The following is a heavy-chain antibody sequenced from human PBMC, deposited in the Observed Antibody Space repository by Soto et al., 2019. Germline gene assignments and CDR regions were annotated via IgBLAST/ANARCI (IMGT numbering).Heavy chain of an antibody. CDR2: ISASGEST. CDR3: AHPRGYGVFDAYDI. Sequence: EVQLLESGGGLVQPGGCLRLSCTASGFTFSTYAMSWVRQAPGKGLEWVSAISASGESTYTADSVKCRFTISRDNSMNALYLQMSSLRIEDTAVYYCAHPRGYGVFDAYDIWGQGTMVTVSS. V-gene: IGHV3-23*01. CDR1: GFTFSTYA. D-gene: IGHD4-17*01. J-gene: IGHJ3*02.